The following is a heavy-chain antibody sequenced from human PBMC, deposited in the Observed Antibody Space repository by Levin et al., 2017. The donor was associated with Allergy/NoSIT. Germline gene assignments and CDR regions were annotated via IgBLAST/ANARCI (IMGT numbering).Heavy chain of an antibody. V-gene: IGHV5-51*01. D-gene: IGHD3-10*01. J-gene: IGHJ6*03. CDR3: ARHGRITMVRGVINYYYMDV. CDR2: IYPGDSDT. Sequence: ASVKVSCKGSGYSFTSYWIGWVRQMPGKGLEWMGIIYPGDSDTRYSPSFQGQVTISADKSISTAYLQWSSLKASDTAMYYCARHGRITMVRGVINYYYMDVWGKGTTVTVSS. CDR1: GYSFTSYW.